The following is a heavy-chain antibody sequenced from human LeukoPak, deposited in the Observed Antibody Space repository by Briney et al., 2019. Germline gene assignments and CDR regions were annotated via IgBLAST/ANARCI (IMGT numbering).Heavy chain of an antibody. V-gene: IGHV4-4*02. CDR3: ARATYYDTLTGYYKGLDY. Sequence: SETLSLTCAVSGGSISSGDWWSWVRQPPGKGLEWIAVIYHSGSTNYNPSLKSRLTISVDKSKNQFSLNLSSVTAADTAVHYCARATYYDTLTGYYKGLDYWGQGTLVTVSS. D-gene: IGHD3-9*01. CDR2: IYHSGST. CDR1: GGSISSGDW. J-gene: IGHJ4*02.